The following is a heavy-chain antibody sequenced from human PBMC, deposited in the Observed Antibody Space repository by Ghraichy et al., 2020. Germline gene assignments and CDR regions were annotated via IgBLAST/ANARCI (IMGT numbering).Heavy chain of an antibody. D-gene: IGHD4-23*01. CDR1: GFTFSDYA. J-gene: IGHJ4*01. CDR3: AKEDYAGNSGFDH. CDR2: ISPSGVGT. V-gene: IGHV3-23*01. Sequence: WGSLRLSCAASGFTFSDYAMSWVRQAPGKGLEWVSAISPSGVGTYYAGSVKGRFTISRDNSKNTLYLQMNSLRAEDTALYNCAKEDYAGNSGFDHWGHGALVTVSS.